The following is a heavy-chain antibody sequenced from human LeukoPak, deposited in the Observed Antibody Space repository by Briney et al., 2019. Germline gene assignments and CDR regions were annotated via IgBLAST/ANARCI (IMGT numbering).Heavy chain of an antibody. V-gene: IGHV4-34*01. Sequence: SETLSLTCAVYGGSFSGYYWSWIHQPPGKGLEWIGEINHSGSTNYNPSLKSRVTISVDTSKNQFSLKLSSVTAADTAVYYCARGNYVLRYFDWLPTSWFDPWGQGTLVTVSS. J-gene: IGHJ5*02. CDR2: INHSGST. CDR1: GGSFSGYY. CDR3: ARGNYVLRYFDWLPTSWFDP. D-gene: IGHD3-9*01.